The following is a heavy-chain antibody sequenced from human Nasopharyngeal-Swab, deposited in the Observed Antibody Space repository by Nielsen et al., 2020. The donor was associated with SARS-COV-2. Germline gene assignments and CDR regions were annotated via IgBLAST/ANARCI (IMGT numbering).Heavy chain of an antibody. Sequence: WVRQAPGQGLEWMGRINPNSGGTNYAQKFQGRVTMTRDTSISTAYMELSRLRSDDTAVYYCARESPHDYVWGSYRYTLSFDYWGQGTLVTVS. CDR2: INPNSGGT. CDR3: ARESPHDYVWGSYRYTLSFDY. J-gene: IGHJ4*02. D-gene: IGHD3-16*02. V-gene: IGHV1-2*06.